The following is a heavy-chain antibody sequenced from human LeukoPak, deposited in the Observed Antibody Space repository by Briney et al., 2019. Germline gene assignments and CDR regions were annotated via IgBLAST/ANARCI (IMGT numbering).Heavy chain of an antibody. CDR2: INPNSGGT. Sequence: ASVKDSCKASGYTFTGYYMHWVRQAPGQGLEWMGWINPNSGGTNYAQKFQGRVTMTRDTSISTAYMELSRLRSDDTAVYYCATIPRYCSSTSCPNLDYWGQGTLVTVSS. J-gene: IGHJ4*02. CDR3: ATIPRYCSSTSCPNLDY. V-gene: IGHV1-2*02. CDR1: GYTFTGYY. D-gene: IGHD2-2*01.